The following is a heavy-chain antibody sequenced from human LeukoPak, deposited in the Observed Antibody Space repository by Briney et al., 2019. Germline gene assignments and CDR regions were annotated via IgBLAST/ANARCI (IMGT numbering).Heavy chain of an antibody. Sequence: SVKVSCKASGGTFSSYAISWGRQAPGQGLEWMGGIIPIFGTANYAQKFQGRVTITADESTSTAYMELSSLRSEDTAVYYCASQAVLRYFDWLWPSDGMDVWGQGTTVTVSS. CDR3: ASQAVLRYFDWLWPSDGMDV. J-gene: IGHJ6*02. D-gene: IGHD3-9*01. CDR1: GGTFSSYA. V-gene: IGHV1-69*01. CDR2: IIPIFGTA.